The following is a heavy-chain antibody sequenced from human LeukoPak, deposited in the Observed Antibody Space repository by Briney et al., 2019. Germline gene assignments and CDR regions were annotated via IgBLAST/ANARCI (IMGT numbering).Heavy chain of an antibody. CDR2: VASETYGGTA. J-gene: IGHJ4*02. CDR1: GFTFGDYA. V-gene: IGHV3-49*04. Sequence: GGSLRLSCTTSGFTFGDYAMTWVRQAPGKGLEWVGFVASETYGGTAEYAASVKGRFIISRDDSKSIAYLQMNSLKTEDTAVYYCTRDQTPYYWGQGTLVTVSS. CDR3: TRDQTPYY.